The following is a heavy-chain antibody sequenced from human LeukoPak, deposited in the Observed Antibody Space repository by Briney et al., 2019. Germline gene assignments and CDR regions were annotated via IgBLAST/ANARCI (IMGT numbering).Heavy chain of an antibody. J-gene: IGHJ1*01. D-gene: IGHD2-15*01. CDR2: ISGSGDST. CDR1: AFTFSNYA. V-gene: IGHV3-23*01. CDR3: AKDGSRAWDIGFQH. Sequence: GGSLRLSCAASAFTFSNYAMSWVRQAPGKGLEWVSSISGSGDSTYYADSVKGRFTISRDNSKNTLYLQMNSLRAEDTAVYYCAKDGSRAWDIGFQHWGQGTLVTVSS.